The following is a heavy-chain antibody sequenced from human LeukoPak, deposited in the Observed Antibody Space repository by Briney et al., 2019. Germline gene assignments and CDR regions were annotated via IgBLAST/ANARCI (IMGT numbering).Heavy chain of an antibody. CDR3: AKDREVDYYDSSSFFFDY. J-gene: IGHJ4*02. CDR2: ISGSGGST. Sequence: GGSLRLSCAASGFTFSSYAMSWVRQAPGKGLEWVSAISGSGGSTYYADSVKGRFTISRDNSKNTLYLQMNSLRAEDTAVYYCAKDREVDYYDSSSFFFDYWGQGTLVTVSS. V-gene: IGHV3-23*01. D-gene: IGHD3-22*01. CDR1: GFTFSSYA.